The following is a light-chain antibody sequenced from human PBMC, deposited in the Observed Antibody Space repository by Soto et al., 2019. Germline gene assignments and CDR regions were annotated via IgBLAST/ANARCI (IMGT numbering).Light chain of an antibody. CDR1: QSVSSSY. J-gene: IGKJ2*01. Sequence: EIVLTQSPGTLSLSPGERATLSCRASQSVSSSYLAWYQQKPGQAPRLLIYGASSRATGIPARFSGSGSGTDFTLTISRLEPEDFAVYYCQQYGSSPPKYTFGQGTKLEIK. CDR3: QQYGSSPPKYT. CDR2: GAS. V-gene: IGKV3-20*01.